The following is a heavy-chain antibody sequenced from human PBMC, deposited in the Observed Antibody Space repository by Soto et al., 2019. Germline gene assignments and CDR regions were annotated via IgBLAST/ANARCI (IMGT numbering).Heavy chain of an antibody. J-gene: IGHJ6*02. Sequence: SETLSLTCTVSGGSISSGGYYWSWIRQHPGKGLEWIGYIYYSGSTYYNPSLKSRVTISVDTSKNQFSLKLSSVTAADTAVYYCAITMVRGVIYYYGMDVWGQGTTVTVSS. D-gene: IGHD3-10*01. CDR3: AITMVRGVIYYYGMDV. CDR1: GGSISSGGYY. V-gene: IGHV4-31*03. CDR2: IYYSGST.